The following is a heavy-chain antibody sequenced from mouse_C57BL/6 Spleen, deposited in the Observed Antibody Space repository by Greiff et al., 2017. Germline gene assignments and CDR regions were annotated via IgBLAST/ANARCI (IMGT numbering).Heavy chain of an antibody. CDR3: ARGYYGSSSFYWYFDV. CDR1: GFTFSDYG. V-gene: IGHV5-17*01. Sequence: VASGGGLVKPGGFLKLSCAASGFTFSDYGMHWVRPAPEKGLEWVAYISSGSSTIYYADTVKGRFTISRDNAKNTLFLQMTSLRSEDTAMYYCARGYYGSSSFYWYFDVWGTGTTVTVSS. D-gene: IGHD1-1*01. J-gene: IGHJ1*03. CDR2: ISSGSSTI.